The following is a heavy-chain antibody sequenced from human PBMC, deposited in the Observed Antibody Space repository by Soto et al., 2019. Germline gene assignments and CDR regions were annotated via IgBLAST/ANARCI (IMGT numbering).Heavy chain of an antibody. CDR2: INPATGDT. Sequence: QVHLVHSGAEVQKPGASVRISCQASGYAFTTSAIHWVRQAPGQILEWMGWINPATGDTKYSQNVRGRVTFALDTSATTAYMDLRSLASHDTAVYYCARAAGRSKLLPYYFDPWGQGTLVTVSS. D-gene: IGHD3-10*01. CDR3: ARAAGRSKLLPYYFDP. V-gene: IGHV1-3*01. CDR1: GYAFTTSA. J-gene: IGHJ5*02.